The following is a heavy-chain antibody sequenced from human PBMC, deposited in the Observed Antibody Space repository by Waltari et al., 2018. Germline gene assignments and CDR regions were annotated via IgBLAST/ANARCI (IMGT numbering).Heavy chain of an antibody. CDR1: GGSISSSSYY. D-gene: IGHD6-6*01. Sequence: QLQLQESGPGLVKPSETLSLTCTVSGGSISSSSYYWGWIRQPPGKGLEWIGSIYYSGSTYYNPSLKSRVTISVDTSKNQFSLKLSSVTAADTAGYYCANSGRQLNAFDIWGQGTMVTVSS. V-gene: IGHV4-39*07. CDR3: ANSGRQLNAFDI. J-gene: IGHJ3*02. CDR2: IYYSGST.